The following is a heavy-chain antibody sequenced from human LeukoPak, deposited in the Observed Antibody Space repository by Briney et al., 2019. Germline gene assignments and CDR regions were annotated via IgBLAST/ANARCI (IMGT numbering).Heavy chain of an antibody. CDR3: ARYDYYDSSGPSY. J-gene: IGHJ4*02. CDR2: ISSSSSYI. Sequence: GGSLRLSCAASGFTFSSYSMNWVRQAPGKGLEWVSSISSSSSYIYYADPVKGRFTISRDNAKNSLYLQMNSLRAEDTAVYYCARYDYYDSSGPSYWGQGTLVTVSS. V-gene: IGHV3-21*01. D-gene: IGHD3-22*01. CDR1: GFTFSSYS.